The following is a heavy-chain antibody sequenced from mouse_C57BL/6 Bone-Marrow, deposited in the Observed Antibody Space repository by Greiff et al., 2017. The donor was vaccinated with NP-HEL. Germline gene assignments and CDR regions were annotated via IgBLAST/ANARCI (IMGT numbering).Heavy chain of an antibody. CDR3: ARRRIYYGNYGGFAY. D-gene: IGHD2-1*01. V-gene: IGHV1-81*01. Sequence: QVQLQQSGAELARPGASVKLSCKASGYTFTSYGISWVKQRPGQGLEWIGEIYPRSGNTYYNEKFKGKATLTADKSSSTAYMELRSLTSEDSAVYFCARRRIYYGNYGGFAYWGQGTLVTVSA. CDR2: IYPRSGNT. CDR1: GYTFTSYG. J-gene: IGHJ3*01.